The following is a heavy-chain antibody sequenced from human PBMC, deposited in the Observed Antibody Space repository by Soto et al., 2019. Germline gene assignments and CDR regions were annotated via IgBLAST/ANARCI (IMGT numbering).Heavy chain of an antibody. CDR2: INYNGHI. V-gene: IGHV4-59*01. D-gene: IGHD3-10*02. J-gene: IGHJ4*02. CDR1: GGSITSYY. CDR3: ATGRVYLCSEY. Sequence: QVQLQESGPGLVKPLETLSLTCTVPGGSITSYYWSWVRQPPGKGLEWIGYINYNGHINYNPSPQSRLTISLDTSKNQFSLRLSSVTAADTAVYYCATGRVYLCSEYWGQGTLVTVSS.